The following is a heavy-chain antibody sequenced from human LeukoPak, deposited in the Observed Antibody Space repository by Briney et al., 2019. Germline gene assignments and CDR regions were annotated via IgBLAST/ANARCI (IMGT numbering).Heavy chain of an antibody. Sequence: ASVKVSCKASGDIFSSNDINRVRQAAGQGLEWMGWMNPNSGDTGYTQKFQGRVAMTRSTSITTAYMELSSLRSEDAAVYYCARGPFGSGSFLDYWGQGTLVTVSS. CDR3: ARGPFGSGSFLDY. J-gene: IGHJ4*02. V-gene: IGHV1-8*01. CDR1: GDIFSSND. CDR2: MNPNSGDT. D-gene: IGHD3-10*01.